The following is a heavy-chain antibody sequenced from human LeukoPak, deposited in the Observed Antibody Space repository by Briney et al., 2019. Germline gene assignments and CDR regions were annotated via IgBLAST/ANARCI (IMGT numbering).Heavy chain of an antibody. Sequence: ASVKVSCKASGYTFTSYGISWVRQAPGQGLEWKGWISAYNDNTKYAQKFQDRVTTTRDTSTSTAYMELTRLTSDDTAVYYCARVRLPIVGTIGWFDLWGQGTPVTVSS. J-gene: IGHJ5*02. CDR2: ISAYNDNT. V-gene: IGHV1-18*01. D-gene: IGHD5-12*01. CDR1: GYTFTSYG. CDR3: ARVRLPIVGTIGWFDL.